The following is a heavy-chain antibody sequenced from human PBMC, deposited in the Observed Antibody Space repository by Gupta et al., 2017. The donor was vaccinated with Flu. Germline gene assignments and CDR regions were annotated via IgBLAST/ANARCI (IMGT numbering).Heavy chain of an antibody. V-gene: IGHV3-9*01. CDR2: ISWNSGSI. Sequence: EVQLVESGGGLVQPGRSLRLSCAASGFTFDDYAMHWVRQAPGKGLGWVSGISWNSGSIGYADSVKGRFTISRDNAKNSLYLQMNSLRAEDTALYYCAKDSRGSSWSYFDYWGQGTLVTVSS. D-gene: IGHD6-13*01. CDR1: GFTFDDYA. CDR3: AKDSRGSSWSYFDY. J-gene: IGHJ4*02.